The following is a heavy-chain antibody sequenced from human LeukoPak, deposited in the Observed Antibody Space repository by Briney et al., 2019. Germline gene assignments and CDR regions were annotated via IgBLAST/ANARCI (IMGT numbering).Heavy chain of an antibody. D-gene: IGHD1-26*01. Sequence: SETLSLTCTVSGGSISSGDYYWSWIRQPPGKGLEWIGNIYYSGSTYYNPSLKSRVTISVDTSKNHLSLEVTSVTAAATAIYYCTRESGAFSPFGFWGQGTLLTVSS. V-gene: IGHV4-30-4*01. CDR3: TRESGAFSPFGF. J-gene: IGHJ4*02. CDR2: IYYSGST. CDR1: GGSISSGDYY.